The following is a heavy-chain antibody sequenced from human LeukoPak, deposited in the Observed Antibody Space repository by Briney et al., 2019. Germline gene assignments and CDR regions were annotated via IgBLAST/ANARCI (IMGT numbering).Heavy chain of an antibody. CDR2: IYYSGST. V-gene: IGHV4-59*01. J-gene: IGHJ4*02. CDR3: AREGYSYGLDY. Sequence: SETLSLTCTVSGGSISSYYWSWIRQPPGKGLEWIGYIYYSGSTNYNPSLKSRVTISVDTSKNQFSLRLSSVTAADTAVYYCAREGYSYGLDYWGQGTLVTVSS. CDR1: GGSISSYY. D-gene: IGHD5-18*01.